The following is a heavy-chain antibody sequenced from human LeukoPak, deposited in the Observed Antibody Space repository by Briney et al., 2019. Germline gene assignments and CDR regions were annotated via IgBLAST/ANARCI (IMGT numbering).Heavy chain of an antibody. J-gene: IGHJ4*02. V-gene: IGHV1-69*05. CDR1: GGTFSSYA. CDR3: AREREMRGLDY. Sequence: SVTVSCKASGGTFSSYAISWVRQAHGQRLEWMGGIIPIFGTANYAQKFQGRVTITTDESTSTAYMELSSLRSEDTAVYYCAREREMRGLDYWGQGTLVTVSS. CDR2: IIPIFGTA. D-gene: IGHD5-24*01.